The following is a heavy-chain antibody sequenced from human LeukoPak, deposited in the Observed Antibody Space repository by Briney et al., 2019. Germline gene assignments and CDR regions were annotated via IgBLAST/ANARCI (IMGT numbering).Heavy chain of an antibody. CDR2: IKSKTDGETT. CDR3: TTGGYD. CDR1: GFTFNDAW. V-gene: IGHV3-15*01. D-gene: IGHD5-12*01. J-gene: IGHJ4*02. Sequence: GGSLRLSCAASGFTFNDAWMSWVRQAPGKGLEWVGRIKSKTDGETTDYAAPVKGRFTISRDDSRNTLYPQMNSLKTEDTAVYYCTTGGYDWGQGTLVAVSS.